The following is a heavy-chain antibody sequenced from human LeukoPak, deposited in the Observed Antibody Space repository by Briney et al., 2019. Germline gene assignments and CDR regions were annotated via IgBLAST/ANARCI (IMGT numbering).Heavy chain of an antibody. CDR1: GFMFTSYW. V-gene: IGHV3-21*01. CDR2: ISSSSTYI. J-gene: IGHJ3*02. Sequence: GGSLRLSCAASGFMFTSYWMSWVRQAPGKGLEWVSSISSSSTYIYYADSVKGRFTISRDNAKNSLYLQMNSLRAGDTALYYCARNQGVIWGQGTKVTVSS. CDR3: ARNQGVI. D-gene: IGHD3-16*01.